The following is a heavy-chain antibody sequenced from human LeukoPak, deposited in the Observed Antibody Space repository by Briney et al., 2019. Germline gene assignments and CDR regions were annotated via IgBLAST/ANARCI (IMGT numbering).Heavy chain of an antibody. D-gene: IGHD6-13*01. CDR1: GGSISSYY. V-gene: IGHV4-4*07. J-gene: IGHJ4*02. CDR2: IYSTGST. CDR3: ARQIASAGTAGFDF. Sequence: TSETLSLTCTVSGGSISSYYWSWIRQPAGKGLEWIGRIYSTGSTNYNPSLKSRVTMSVDTSKNQFSLRLRSVTAADTAVYYYARQIASAGTAGFDFWGQGALVTVSS.